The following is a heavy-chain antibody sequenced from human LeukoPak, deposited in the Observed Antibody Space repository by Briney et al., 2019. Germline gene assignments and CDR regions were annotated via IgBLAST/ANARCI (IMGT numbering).Heavy chain of an antibody. J-gene: IGHJ3*02. CDR1: GYTFTGYY. CDR2: INPNSGGT. CDR3: AREDSSSWYGAFDI. D-gene: IGHD6-13*01. Sequence: ASVKVSCKASGYTFTGYYMHWVRQAPGQGLEWMGWINPNSGGTNYAQKFQGRVTMTRDTSISTAYMELSRLRSDDTAVYYCAREDSSSWYGAFDIWGQGTMVTVSS. V-gene: IGHV1-2*02.